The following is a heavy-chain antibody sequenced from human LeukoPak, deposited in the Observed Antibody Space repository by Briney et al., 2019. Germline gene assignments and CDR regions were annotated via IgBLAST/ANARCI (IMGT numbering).Heavy chain of an antibody. D-gene: IGHD2-2*01. CDR1: GYSFTSYW. Sequence: GESLKISCKGSGYSFTSYWIGWVRQMPGKGLEWMGIIYPADSDTTYSPSFQGQVTISADKSISTAYLQWISLKTSDTAMYYCARHRDIVLVPAAMDVWGQGTTVTVSS. CDR2: IYPADSDT. J-gene: IGHJ6*02. CDR3: ARHRDIVLVPAAMDV. V-gene: IGHV5-51*01.